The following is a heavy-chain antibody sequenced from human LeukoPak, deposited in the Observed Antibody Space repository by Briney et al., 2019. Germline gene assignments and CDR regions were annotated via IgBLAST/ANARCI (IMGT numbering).Heavy chain of an antibody. J-gene: IGHJ4*01. D-gene: IGHD2-15*01. CDR3: AKGKGSSSSSIDW. CDR2: ISGSGGST. V-gene: IGHV3-23*01. CDR1: GFTFNTYA. Sequence: GGSLRLSCAASGFTFNTYAMSWVRQARGKGLEGVSAISGSGGSTYYADSVKGRFTISRDNSKNALCLQIHSLRAEDTAVYYCAKGKGSSSSSIDWWGQGTLVTVSS.